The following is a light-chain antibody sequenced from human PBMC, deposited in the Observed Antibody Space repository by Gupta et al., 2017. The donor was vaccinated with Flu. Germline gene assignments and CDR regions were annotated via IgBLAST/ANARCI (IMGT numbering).Light chain of an antibody. V-gene: IGKV3-20*01. Sequence: PGTLSLSPGERATLSCRASQSVSSSYLAWYQQKPGQAPRLLIYGASSRATGIPDRFSGSGSGTDFTLTIRRLEPEDFAVYYCQQYGSSPYSFGQGTKLEIK. J-gene: IGKJ2*03. CDR3: QQYGSSPYS. CDR1: QSVSSSY. CDR2: GAS.